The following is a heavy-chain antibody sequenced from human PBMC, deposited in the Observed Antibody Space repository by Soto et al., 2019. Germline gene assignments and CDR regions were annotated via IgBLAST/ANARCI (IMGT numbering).Heavy chain of an antibody. J-gene: IGHJ4*02. D-gene: IGHD3-22*01. CDR3: AKTQYYYDSGYFDY. V-gene: IGHV3-23*01. CDR2: ISVSGVST. Sequence: EVQLLESGGGLVQRGGSLRLSCAASGFTFSSHAMSWVRQAPGRGLEWVSGISVSGVSTYYADSVKGRFTIARDNSKNTLYLQMNSLTAEDTAVYYCAKTQYYYDSGYFDYWGQGTLVTVS. CDR1: GFTFSSHA.